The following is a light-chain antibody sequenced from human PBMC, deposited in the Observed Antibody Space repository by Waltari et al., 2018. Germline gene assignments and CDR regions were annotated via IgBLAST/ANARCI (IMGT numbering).Light chain of an antibody. CDR1: QSVNNNY. J-gene: IGKJ4*01. CDR3: QQYATSPEA. Sequence: EIVLTQSPGTLSLSPGERATLSCRASQSVNNNYLAWYQQKPGQAPRLLIYGASTRATGIPDRFRGSGSGTDFTLTSSRLEPEDSAAYYCQQYATSPEAFGGGTKVDIK. CDR2: GAS. V-gene: IGKV3-20*01.